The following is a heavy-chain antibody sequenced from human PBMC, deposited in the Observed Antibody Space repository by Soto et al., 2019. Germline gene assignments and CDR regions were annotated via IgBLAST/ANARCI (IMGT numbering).Heavy chain of an antibody. Sequence: QVQLVQSGAEVKKPGSSVKVSCKASGGTFSSYAISWVRQAPGQGLEWMGGIIPIFGTANYAQKFQGRVTITADESTSKAYRELSSLRSEDTAVYYCARDHQGRDYYYYGMDVWGQGTTGTVSS. CDR1: GGTFSSYA. J-gene: IGHJ6*02. CDR3: ARDHQGRDYYYYGMDV. CDR2: IIPIFGTA. V-gene: IGHV1-69*12.